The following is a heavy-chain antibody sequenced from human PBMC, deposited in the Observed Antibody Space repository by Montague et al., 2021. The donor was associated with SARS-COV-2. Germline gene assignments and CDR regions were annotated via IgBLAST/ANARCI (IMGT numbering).Heavy chain of an antibody. CDR3: ARGFDY. CDR2: IYYSGST. V-gene: IGHV4-59*01. Sequence: SETLSLTCAVYGGSFSGYYWSWIRQPPGKGLEWIGYIYYSGSTNYNPSLKSRVTISVDTSKNQFPLKLSSVTAADTALYYCARGFDYWGQGTLVTVSS. CDR1: GGSFSGYY. J-gene: IGHJ4*02.